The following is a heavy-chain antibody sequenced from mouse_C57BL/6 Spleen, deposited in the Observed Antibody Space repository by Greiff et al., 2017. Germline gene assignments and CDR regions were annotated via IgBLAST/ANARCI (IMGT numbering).Heavy chain of an antibody. Sequence: QVQLQQSGAELVKPGASVKISCKASGYAFSSYWMNWVKQRPGKGLEWIGQIYPGDGDTNYNGKFKGKATLTADKSSSTAYMQLSSLTSEDSAVYFCARPLGHYYGSSFDYWGQGTTLTVSS. V-gene: IGHV1-80*01. D-gene: IGHD1-1*01. CDR2: IYPGDGDT. CDR1: GYAFSSYW. J-gene: IGHJ2*01. CDR3: ARPLGHYYGSSFDY.